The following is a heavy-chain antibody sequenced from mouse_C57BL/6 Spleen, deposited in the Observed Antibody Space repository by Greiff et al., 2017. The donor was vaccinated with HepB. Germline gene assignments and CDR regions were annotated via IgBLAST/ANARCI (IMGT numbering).Heavy chain of an antibody. CDR2: IDPSDSYT. CDR1: GYTFTSYW. CDR3: ARKSPRGFAY. Sequence: QVQLQHPGAELVMPGASVKLSCKASGYTFTSYWMHWVKQRPGQGLEWIGEIDPSDSYTNYNQKFKGKSTLTVDKSSSTAYMQLSSLTSEDSAVYYCARKSPRGFAYWGQGTLVTVSA. V-gene: IGHV1-69*01. J-gene: IGHJ3*01.